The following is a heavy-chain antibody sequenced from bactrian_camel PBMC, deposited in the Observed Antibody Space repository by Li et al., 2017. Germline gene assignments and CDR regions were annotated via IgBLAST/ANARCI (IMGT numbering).Heavy chain of an antibody. CDR3: GQRLDGATSLADTAY. CDR1: GFTFSDYA. Sequence: VQLVESGGGLVQPGGSLRLSCVVSGFTFSDYAMNWVRQAPGKGLEWVSGINAGGGSPYYTDSVKGRFTISQDNAKNTVYLQMNSLKPEDAAMYYCGQRLDGATSLADTAYWGQGTQVTVS. V-gene: IGHV3S40*01. CDR2: INAGGGSP. J-gene: IGHJ4*01. D-gene: IGHD5*01.